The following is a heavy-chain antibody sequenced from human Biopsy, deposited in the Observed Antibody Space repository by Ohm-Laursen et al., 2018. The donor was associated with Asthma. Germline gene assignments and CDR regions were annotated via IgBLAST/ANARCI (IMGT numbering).Heavy chain of an antibody. Sequence: SQTLSLTWTFSGGSINSDYWNWIRQPPGKGLEWIGEIDQSGYTNYNPSLKSRVAISADTSKNQFHLNLSSVTAADTAVYFCARAAITGIRGWFDPWGQGTQVTVSS. D-gene: IGHD1-20*01. CDR1: GGSINSDY. CDR3: ARAAITGIRGWFDP. V-gene: IGHV4-34*01. J-gene: IGHJ5*02. CDR2: IDQSGYT.